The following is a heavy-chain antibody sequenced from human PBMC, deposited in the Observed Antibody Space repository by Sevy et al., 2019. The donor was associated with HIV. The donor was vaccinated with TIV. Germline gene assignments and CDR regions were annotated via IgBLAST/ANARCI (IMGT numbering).Heavy chain of an antibody. CDR3: TRDGDIVVVPAAMGYYYYYGMDV. CDR2: IRSKAYGGTT. Sequence: GGSLRLSCTASGFTFGDYAMSWFRQAPGKGLEWVAFIRSKAYGGTTEYAASVKGRFTISRDDSKSIAYLQMNSLKTEDTAVYYCTRDGDIVVVPAAMGYYYYYGMDVWGQGTTVTVSS. V-gene: IGHV3-49*03. D-gene: IGHD2-2*01. J-gene: IGHJ6*02. CDR1: GFTFGDYA.